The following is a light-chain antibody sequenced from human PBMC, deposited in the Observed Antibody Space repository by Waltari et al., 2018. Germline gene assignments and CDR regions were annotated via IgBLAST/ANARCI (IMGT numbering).Light chain of an antibody. V-gene: IGLV1-51*01. CDR2: DNN. CDR1: SSNIGNND. J-gene: IGLJ3*02. CDR3: ATWDSRLSVVV. Sequence: QSVLPQPPSVSAAPGQKVTISCSGSSSNIGNNDVSWYQQFPGTAPKLLITDNNKRPFGIPDRFSGSKSGTSATLGITGLQTGDEADYYCATWDSRLSVVVFGGGTKVTVL.